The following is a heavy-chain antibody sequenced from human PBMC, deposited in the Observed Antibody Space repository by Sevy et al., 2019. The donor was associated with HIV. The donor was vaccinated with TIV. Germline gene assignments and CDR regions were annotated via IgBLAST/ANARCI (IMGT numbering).Heavy chain of an antibody. D-gene: IGHD6-13*01. J-gene: IGHJ4*02. V-gene: IGHV3-74*01. CDR1: GFTFSSYW. CDR2: INIDVSDT. CDR3: VRGSSSWNGMDY. Sequence: GGSLRLSCAASGFTFSSYWMHWVRQAPGKGLVSISRINIDVSDTSYAVTVKGRFTISRDNAKNRLYLQMNSLRAEDTAVYYCVRGSSSWNGMDYWGQGTLVTVSS.